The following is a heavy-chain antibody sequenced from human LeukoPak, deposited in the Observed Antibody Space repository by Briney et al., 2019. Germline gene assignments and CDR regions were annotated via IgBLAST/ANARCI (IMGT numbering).Heavy chain of an antibody. CDR3: ASAPSGGAAKDAFDI. Sequence: RPSETLSLTCTVSGGSISSYYWSWIRQPPGKGLEWIGHIYDTGTTSFSPSLRRRVSISVDMSKNQFSLKLSSVTAADTAIYFCASAPSGGAAKDAFDIWGQGTMVTVSS. CDR1: GGSISSYY. CDR2: IYDTGTT. V-gene: IGHV4-59*01. D-gene: IGHD2-21*01. J-gene: IGHJ3*02.